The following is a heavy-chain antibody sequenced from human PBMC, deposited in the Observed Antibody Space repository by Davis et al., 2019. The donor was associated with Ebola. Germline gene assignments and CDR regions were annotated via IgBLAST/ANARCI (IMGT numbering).Heavy chain of an antibody. D-gene: IGHD2-2*01. J-gene: IGHJ6*02. CDR2: ISYDGSNK. V-gene: IGHV3-30*03. CDR3: ARDGVIVLVPAAESDGYYYGMDV. Sequence: GGSLRLSCAASGFTFSSYGMHWVRQAPGKGLEWVAVISYDGSNKYYADSVKGRFTISRDNSKNTLYLQMNSLRAEDTAVYYCARDGVIVLVPAAESDGYYYGMDVWGQGTTVTVSS. CDR1: GFTFSSYG.